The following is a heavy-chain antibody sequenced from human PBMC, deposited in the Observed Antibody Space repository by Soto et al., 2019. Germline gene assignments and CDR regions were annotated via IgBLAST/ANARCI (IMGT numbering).Heavy chain of an antibody. V-gene: IGHV1-8*02. J-gene: IGHJ5*02. CDR3: ARGLVLGNWFDP. D-gene: IGHD6-13*01. Sequence: ASVKVSSKASGYTFTSHGINWVRQATGQGLEWMGWMNPHSGNTGYAQKFQGRVTMTRNTSISTAYMELSSLRYEDTAVYYCARGLVLGNWFDPWGQATLVTVSS. CDR2: MNPHSGNT. CDR1: GYTFTSHG.